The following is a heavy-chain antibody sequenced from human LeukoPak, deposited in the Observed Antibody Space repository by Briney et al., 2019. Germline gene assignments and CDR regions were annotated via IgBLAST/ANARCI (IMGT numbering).Heavy chain of an antibody. CDR3: ANRGF. CDR2: IQSGDRT. V-gene: IGHV3-23*01. J-gene: IGHJ4*02. Sequence: GGSLRLSCAASGFTFSSCAMSWVRQAPGKGLEWVSMIQSGDRTYYAASVEGRFTISRDTSKNTLYLQMNSLRAEDTAVYYCANRGFWGQGTLVTVSS. CDR1: GFTFSSCA.